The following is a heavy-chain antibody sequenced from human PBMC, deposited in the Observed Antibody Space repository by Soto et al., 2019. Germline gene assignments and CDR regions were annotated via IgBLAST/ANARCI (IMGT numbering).Heavy chain of an antibody. V-gene: IGHV1-2*04. CDR3: ARGHSTDCSNGVCSFFYNHEMDV. J-gene: IGHJ6*02. CDR2: INPKSGGT. Sequence: ASVKVSCKASGYSFTDYHIHWVRQAPGQGLEWLGRINPKSGGTSTAQKFQGWVSMTRDRSISTVYMVLTRLRSDDTAVYFCARGHSTDCSNGVCSFFYNHEMDVWG. CDR1: GYSFTDYH. D-gene: IGHD2-8*01.